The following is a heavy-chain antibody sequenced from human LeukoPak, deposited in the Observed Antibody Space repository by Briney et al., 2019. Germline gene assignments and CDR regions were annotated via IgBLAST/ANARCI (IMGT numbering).Heavy chain of an antibody. D-gene: IGHD1-26*01. J-gene: IGHJ6*04. CDR2: IRSKTNNYAT. CDR3: TTTAAKADNYYYAMDV. V-gene: IGHV3-73*01. CDR1: DFTFSGSA. Sequence: GGSLRLSCAASDFTFSGSAMHWVRQASGKGLEWVGRIRSKTNNYATVYAASVNGRFTISRDDSKNTAYLQTNSLETEDTAVYYCTTTAAKADNYYYAMDVWGKGTTVTVSS.